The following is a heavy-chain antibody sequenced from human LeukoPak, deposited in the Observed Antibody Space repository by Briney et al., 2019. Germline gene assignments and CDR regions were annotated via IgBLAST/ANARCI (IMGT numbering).Heavy chain of an antibody. CDR3: ARGIHFYDSSGYPYYFDY. Sequence: GESLRLSCAASGFTFSIDEMNGVLQSPGKLLYCVSYIRSIGSTIYYAYSVKGRFTMSKANTKKSLYLQMNSLRAEDTAVYSCARGIHFYDSSGYPYYFDYWGQGTLVTVSS. D-gene: IGHD3-22*01. V-gene: IGHV3-48*03. CDR1: GFTFSIDE. J-gene: IGHJ4*02. CDR2: IRSIGSTI.